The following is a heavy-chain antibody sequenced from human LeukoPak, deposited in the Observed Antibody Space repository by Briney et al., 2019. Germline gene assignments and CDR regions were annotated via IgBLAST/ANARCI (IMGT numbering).Heavy chain of an antibody. Sequence: PGGSLRLSCAASGFTFSSYSMNWVRQVPGKGLEWVSRSNSDGRSTTYADSVKGRLTISRDNAKNTLYLQMNSLRAEDTAVYYCARSFYESSGYYLGYWGQGTLVTVSS. CDR2: SNSDGRST. V-gene: IGHV3-74*03. J-gene: IGHJ4*02. CDR3: ARSFYESSGYYLGY. CDR1: GFTFSSYS. D-gene: IGHD3-22*01.